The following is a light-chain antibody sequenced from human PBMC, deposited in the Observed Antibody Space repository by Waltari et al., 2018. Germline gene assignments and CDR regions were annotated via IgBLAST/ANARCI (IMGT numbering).Light chain of an antibody. V-gene: IGKV4-1*01. J-gene: IGKJ5*01. CDR3: QQYYSAPIT. CDR2: WAS. Sequence: DIVMTQSPDSLAVSLGERATINCNYSKNILYSYNNRTFLAWYQQKPGQPPKLLISWASTREAGAPDRFSGSGSGTDFTLTISSLQAEDVAVYYCQQYYSAPITFGQGTRLEIK. CDR1: KNILYSYNNRTF.